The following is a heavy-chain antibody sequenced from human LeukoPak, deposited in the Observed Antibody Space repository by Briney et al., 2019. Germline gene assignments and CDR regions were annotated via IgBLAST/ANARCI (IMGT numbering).Heavy chain of an antibody. V-gene: IGHV1-18*01. CDR2: ISAYNGNT. CDR3: ARERFGGGKFGHAKNWFDP. CDR1: GYTFTSYG. D-gene: IGHD2-15*01. J-gene: IGHJ5*02. Sequence: GASVKVSCKASGYTFTSYGISWVRQAPGQGLEWMGWISAYNGNTNYAQKLQGRVTMTTDTSTSTAYMELSRLRSDDTAVYYCARERFGGGKFGHAKNWFDPWGQGTLVTVSS.